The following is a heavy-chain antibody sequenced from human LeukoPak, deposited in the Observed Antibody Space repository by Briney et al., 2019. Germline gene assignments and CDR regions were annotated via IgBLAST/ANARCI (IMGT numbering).Heavy chain of an antibody. CDR3: ARGNIVVVPAAKNWFDP. V-gene: IGHV4-39*07. D-gene: IGHD2-2*01. Sequence: SETLSLTCTVSGGSMSRSNHYWGWIRQPPGKGMEWIGSIYYSGSTYYKPSLKSRVTISVDTSKNQFSLKLSSVTAADTAVYYCARGNIVVVPAAKNWFDPWGQGTLVTVSS. CDR1: GGSMSRSNHY. CDR2: IYYSGST. J-gene: IGHJ5*02.